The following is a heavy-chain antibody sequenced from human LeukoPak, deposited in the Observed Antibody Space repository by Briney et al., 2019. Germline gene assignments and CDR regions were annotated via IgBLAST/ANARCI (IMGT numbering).Heavy chain of an antibody. V-gene: IGHV1-8*01. CDR2: MNPNSGNT. CDR1: GYTFTSYD. Sequence: ASVKVSCKASGYTFTSYDINWVRQATGQGLEWMGWMNPNSGNTGYARKFQGRVTMTRNTSISTAYMELSSLRSEDTAVCYCARASSGRGYYYMDVWGKGTTVTVSS. D-gene: IGHD6-25*01. CDR3: ARASSGRGYYYMDV. J-gene: IGHJ6*03.